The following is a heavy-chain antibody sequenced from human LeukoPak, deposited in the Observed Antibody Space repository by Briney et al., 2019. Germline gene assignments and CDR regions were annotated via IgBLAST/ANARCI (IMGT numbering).Heavy chain of an antibody. CDR2: IKQDGSEK. V-gene: IGHV3-7*03. Sequence: GGSLRLSCAASGFTFSSYWMSWVRQAPGKGLEWVANIKQDGSEKYYVDSVKGRFTISRDNAKNSLYLQVNSLRAEDTAVYYCAASLGYCSSTSCWSDAFDIWGQGTMVTVSS. CDR1: GFTFSSYW. CDR3: AASLGYCSSTSCWSDAFDI. J-gene: IGHJ3*02. D-gene: IGHD2-2*01.